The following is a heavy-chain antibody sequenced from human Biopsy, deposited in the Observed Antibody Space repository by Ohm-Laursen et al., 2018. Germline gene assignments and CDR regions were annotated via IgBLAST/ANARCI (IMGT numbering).Heavy chain of an antibody. D-gene: IGHD3-3*01. CDR1: GYNFNSCG. CDR2: ISGYNGNT. V-gene: IGHV1-18*01. CDR3: ARISITRLLDY. J-gene: IGHJ4*02. Sequence: SVKVSYKASGYNFNSCGISWVRQAPGQGLEWMGRISGYNGNTLYAQKFQHRVTMTTDTSTSTAYMELRSLTSDDTAVYYCARISITRLLDYWGQGTLVTVSS.